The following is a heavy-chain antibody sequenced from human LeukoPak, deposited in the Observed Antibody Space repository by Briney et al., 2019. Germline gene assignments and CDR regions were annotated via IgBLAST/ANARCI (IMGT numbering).Heavy chain of an antibody. J-gene: IGHJ4*02. Sequence: ASVKVSCKVSGYTFTDYYMHWVQQAPGKGLEWMGLVDPEDGETIYAEKFQGRVTITADTSTDTAYMDLSSLRSEDTAVYYCATGDSGSYFDYWGQGTLVTVSS. CDR1: GYTFTDYY. D-gene: IGHD1-26*01. CDR3: ATGDSGSYFDY. V-gene: IGHV1-69-2*01. CDR2: VDPEDGET.